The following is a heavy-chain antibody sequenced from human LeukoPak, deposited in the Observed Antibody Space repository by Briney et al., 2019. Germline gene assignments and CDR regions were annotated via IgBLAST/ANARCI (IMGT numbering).Heavy chain of an antibody. CDR2: IYPGDSDT. D-gene: IGHD3-22*01. CDR3: ATNTREYYYDSSGYYTPFDY. Sequence: GESLKISCKGSGYSFTSYWIGWVRQMPGKGLEWMGIIYPGDSDTRYSPSFQGQVTISADKFISTAYLQWSSLKASDTAMYYCATNTREYYYDSSGYYTPFDYWGQGTLVTVSS. CDR1: GYSFTSYW. V-gene: IGHV5-51*01. J-gene: IGHJ4*02.